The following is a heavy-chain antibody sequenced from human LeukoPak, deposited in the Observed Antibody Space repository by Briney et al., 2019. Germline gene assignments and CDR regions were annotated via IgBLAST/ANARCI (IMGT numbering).Heavy chain of an antibody. J-gene: IGHJ4*02. D-gene: IGHD3-22*01. Sequence: PSETLSLTCTVSGGSISSSSYYWGWIRQPPGKGLEWIGSIYYSGSTYYNPSLKSRVTISVDTSKSQFSLKLSSVTAADTAVYYCASARPPSYYYDSSGFGYWGQGTLVTVSS. CDR2: IYYSGST. CDR3: ASARPPSYYYDSSGFGY. V-gene: IGHV4-39*01. CDR1: GGSISSSSYY.